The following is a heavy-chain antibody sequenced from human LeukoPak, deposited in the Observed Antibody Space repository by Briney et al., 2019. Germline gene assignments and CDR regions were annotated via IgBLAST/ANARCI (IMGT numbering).Heavy chain of an antibody. CDR3: ARVGVMYYYDGSGYEFDY. CDR2: INPNSGGT. Sequence: ASVKVSCKASGYTFTGYYMHWVRQAPGQGLEWMGWINPNSGGTNYAQKFQGWVTMTRDTSISTAYMELSRLRSDDTAVYYCARVGVMYYYDGSGYEFDYWGQGTLVTVSS. D-gene: IGHD3-22*01. CDR1: GYTFTGYY. V-gene: IGHV1-2*04. J-gene: IGHJ4*02.